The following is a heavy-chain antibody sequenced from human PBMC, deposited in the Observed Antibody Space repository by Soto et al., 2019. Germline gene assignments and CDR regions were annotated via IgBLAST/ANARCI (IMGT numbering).Heavy chain of an antibody. CDR2: MFYTGSA. CDR3: ARGLTTGIAAVAR. CDR1: GGSISGYY. Sequence: SETLSLTCTVSGGSISGYYWSWIRQPPGKGLEWIGYMFYTGSAHYKPSLKSRATISVDTSKNQFSLKLSSVTAADTAVYYCARGLTTGIAAVARWGQGTLVTVSS. V-gene: IGHV4-59*12. J-gene: IGHJ4*02. D-gene: IGHD6-13*01.